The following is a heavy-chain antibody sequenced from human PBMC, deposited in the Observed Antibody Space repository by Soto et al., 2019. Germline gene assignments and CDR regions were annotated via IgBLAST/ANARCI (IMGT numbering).Heavy chain of an antibody. CDR3: ARDRALGTFDYSSSSLYFGMDV. CDR2: IWHDGINE. J-gene: IGHJ6*02. D-gene: IGHD6-6*01. V-gene: IGHV3-33*01. Sequence: GGSLRLSCAASGFTFSKYGMQWVRLAPGKGLEWVAVIWHDGINENYVDSVRGRFTISRDNSNDTLYLQMNSLRVEDTAVYFWARDRALGTFDYSSSSLYFGMDVWGQGTTVTVSS. CDR1: GFTFSKYG.